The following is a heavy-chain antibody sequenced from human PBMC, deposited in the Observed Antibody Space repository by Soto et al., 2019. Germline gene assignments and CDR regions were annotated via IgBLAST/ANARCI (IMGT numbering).Heavy chain of an antibody. V-gene: IGHV1-46*01. Sequence: GASVKVSCKASGYTFTSYYMHWVRQAPGQGLEWMGIINPSGGSTSYARKFQGRVTMTRDTSTSTVYMELSSLRSEDTAVYYCARAPLKPYCSGGSCYENRDWFDPWGQGTLVTVSS. CDR3: ARAPLKPYCSGGSCYENRDWFDP. CDR2: INPSGGST. CDR1: GYTFTSYY. J-gene: IGHJ5*02. D-gene: IGHD2-15*01.